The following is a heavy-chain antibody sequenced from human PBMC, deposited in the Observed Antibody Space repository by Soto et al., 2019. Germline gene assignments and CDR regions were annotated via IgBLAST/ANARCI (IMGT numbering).Heavy chain of an antibody. V-gene: IGHV3-66*01. CDR1: GFTVSSNY. D-gene: IGHD3-10*01. CDR3: ASPRLYGSGRGEV. CDR2: IYSGGST. Sequence: GGSLRLSCAASGFTVSSNYMSWVRQAPGKGLEWVSVIYSGGSTYYADSGKGRFTNSRDNSKNTLYLQMNSLRAEDTAVYYGASPRLYGSGRGEVWGKGTTVTVSS. J-gene: IGHJ6*04.